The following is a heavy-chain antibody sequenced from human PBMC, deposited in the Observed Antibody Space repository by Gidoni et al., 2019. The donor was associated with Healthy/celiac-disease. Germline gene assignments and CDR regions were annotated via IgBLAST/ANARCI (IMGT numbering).Heavy chain of an antibody. Sequence: QVQLQQWGAGLLKPSETLSLTCAVYGGSFSGYYWSWIRQPPGTGLEWIGEINHSGSTNYNPSLKSRVTISVDTSKNQFSLKLSSVTAADTAVYYCARGWGGYNYSINRKGYFDYWGQGTLVTVSS. CDR2: INHSGST. CDR3: ARGWGGYNYSINRKGYFDY. D-gene: IGHD5-12*01. J-gene: IGHJ4*02. V-gene: IGHV4-34*01. CDR1: GGSFSGYY.